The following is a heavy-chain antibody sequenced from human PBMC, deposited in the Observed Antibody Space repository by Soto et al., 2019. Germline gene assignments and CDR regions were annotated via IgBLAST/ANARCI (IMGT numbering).Heavy chain of an antibody. D-gene: IGHD3-10*01. CDR2: INPILSMS. CDR3: ASSYGTGYRAVDY. Sequence: QVQLVQSGAEVKKPGSSVRVSCKASGDTFTFYSINWVRQAPGLGLEWMGRINPILSMSNYAQRFQGRVTIPSDNSTSTAYMELSSLRSEETSMYYCASSYGTGYRAVDYWGQGALVTVSS. J-gene: IGHJ4*02. CDR1: GDTFTFYS. V-gene: IGHV1-69*02.